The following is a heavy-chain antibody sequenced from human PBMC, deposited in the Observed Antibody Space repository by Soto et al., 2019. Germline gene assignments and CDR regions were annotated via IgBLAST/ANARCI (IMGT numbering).Heavy chain of an antibody. Sequence: EVQLLESGGGLVQPGGSLRLSCAASGFIFSSYAMSWVRQAPGKGLEWVSAISGSGTTAYYADSVKGRFTFSRDNSKNTMYLQMNSLRAEDTAVYYCAKTTDGWFSAFEIWGQGTMFIVSS. CDR3: AKTTDGWFSAFEI. D-gene: IGHD6-19*01. J-gene: IGHJ3*02. V-gene: IGHV3-23*01. CDR2: ISGSGTTA. CDR1: GFIFSSYA.